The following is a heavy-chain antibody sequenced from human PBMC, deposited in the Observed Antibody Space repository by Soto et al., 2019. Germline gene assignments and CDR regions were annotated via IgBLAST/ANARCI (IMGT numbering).Heavy chain of an antibody. Sequence: SGGSLRLSCAASGFTFTRYSMNWVRQAPGKGLEWVSSISSTTNYIYYGDSMKGRFTISRDNAKYSLYLEMNSLRAEDTAVYYCARESEDLTSNFDYWGQGTLVTVSS. CDR2: ISSTTNYI. V-gene: IGHV3-21*06. CDR1: GFTFTRYS. J-gene: IGHJ4*02. CDR3: ARESEDLTSNFDY.